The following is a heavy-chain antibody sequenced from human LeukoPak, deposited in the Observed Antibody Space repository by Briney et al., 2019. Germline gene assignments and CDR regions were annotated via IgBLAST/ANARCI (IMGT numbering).Heavy chain of an antibody. Sequence: GASLKVSFKASGYTFTGYYMHWVRQAPGQALEWMGGINPNSGGTNNAQKFQGRVTMTRDTSISTAYMELSRLRSGDTAVYYCARDLTAAAGDYWGQGTLVTVSS. CDR1: GYTFTGYY. D-gene: IGHD6-13*01. V-gene: IGHV1-2*02. CDR2: INPNSGGT. J-gene: IGHJ4*02. CDR3: ARDLTAAAGDY.